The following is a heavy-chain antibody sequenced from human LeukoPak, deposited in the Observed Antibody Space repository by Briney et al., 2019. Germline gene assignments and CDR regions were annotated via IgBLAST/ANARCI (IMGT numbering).Heavy chain of an antibody. CDR2: INHSGST. V-gene: IGHV4-34*01. CDR3: ARAGDSSGYSDY. Sequence: SETLSLTCAVYGVSFSGYYWSWIRQPPEKGLEWIGEINHSGSTNYNPSLKSRVTISVDTSKNQFSLKLSSVTAADTAVYYCARAGDSSGYSDYWGQGTLVTVSS. CDR1: GVSFSGYY. J-gene: IGHJ4*02. D-gene: IGHD3-22*01.